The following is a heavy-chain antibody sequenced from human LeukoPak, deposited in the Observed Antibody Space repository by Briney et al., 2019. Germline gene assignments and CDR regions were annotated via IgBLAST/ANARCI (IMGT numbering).Heavy chain of an antibody. Sequence: GGSLRLSCAASGFTFSSYAMSWVRRAPGKGVEWVPAISGSGGSADYADSVKGRFTISRDNSKNTLYLQMNSLRAEDTAVYYCAKDLKGTDIVVVPAAIAYWGQGTLVTVSS. J-gene: IGHJ4*02. CDR1: GFTFSSYA. D-gene: IGHD2-2*01. CDR2: ISGSGGSA. CDR3: AKDLKGTDIVVVPAAIAY. V-gene: IGHV3-23*01.